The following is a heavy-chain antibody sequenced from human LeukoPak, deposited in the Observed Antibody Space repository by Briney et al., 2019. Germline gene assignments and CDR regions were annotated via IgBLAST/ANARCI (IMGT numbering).Heavy chain of an antibody. CDR1: GGSISSYY. J-gene: IGHJ6*03. D-gene: IGHD1-20*01. CDR2: IYTSGST. CDR3: AGIKITYYYYYYYMDV. Sequence: SETLSLTCTVSGGSISSYYWSWIRQPAGKGLEWIGRIYTSGSTNYNPSLKSRVTMSVDTSKNQFSLKLSSVTAADTAVYYCAGIKITYYYYYYYMDVWGKGTTVTVSS. V-gene: IGHV4-4*07.